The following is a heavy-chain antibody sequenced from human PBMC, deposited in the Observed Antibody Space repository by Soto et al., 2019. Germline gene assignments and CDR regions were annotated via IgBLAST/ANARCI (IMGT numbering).Heavy chain of an antibody. V-gene: IGHV1-69*13. CDR1: GGTFSSYA. CDR2: IIPIFGTA. CDR3: ARGRDIVLMVYAIRNYYYGMDV. Sequence: SVKVSCKASGGTFSSYAISWVRQAPGQGLEWMGGIIPIFGTANYAQKFQGRVTITADESTSTAYMEPSSLRSEDTAVYYCARGRDIVLMVYAIRNYYYGMDVWGQGTTVTVSS. J-gene: IGHJ6*02. D-gene: IGHD2-8*01.